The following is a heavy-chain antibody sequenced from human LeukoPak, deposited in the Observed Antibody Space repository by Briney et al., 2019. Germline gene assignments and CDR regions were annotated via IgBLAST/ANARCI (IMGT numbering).Heavy chain of an antibody. Sequence: GGSLRLSCAASGFTFSSYSMNWVRQAPGKGLEWVSSISSSSSYIYYADSVKGRFTISRDNAKNSLYLQMNSLRAEDTAVYYCAREPNGDTSGAVGFDYWGQGTLVTVSS. CDR3: AREPNGDTSGAVGFDY. CDR2: ISSSSSYI. V-gene: IGHV3-21*01. J-gene: IGHJ4*02. D-gene: IGHD4-17*01. CDR1: GFTFSSYS.